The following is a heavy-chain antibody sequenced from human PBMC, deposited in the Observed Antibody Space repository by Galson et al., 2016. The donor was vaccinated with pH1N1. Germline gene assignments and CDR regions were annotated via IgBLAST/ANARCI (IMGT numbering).Heavy chain of an antibody. J-gene: IGHJ4*02. V-gene: IGHV3-7*01. Sequence: SLRLSCAASGFTFSGYWMSWVRQAPGKGLEWVANINQEGSEKYYADSVKGRFTISRDNAKNSLYLHMDSLRAEDTAVYYCAKGGHYSSFDYWGQG. CDR3: AKGGHYSSFDY. D-gene: IGHD4-11*01. CDR1: GFTFSGYW. CDR2: INQEGSEK.